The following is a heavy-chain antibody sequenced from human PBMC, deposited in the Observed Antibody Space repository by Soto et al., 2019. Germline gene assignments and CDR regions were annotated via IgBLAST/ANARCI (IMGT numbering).Heavy chain of an antibody. J-gene: IGHJ6*02. V-gene: IGHV3-30*18. CDR1: GFTFSSYG. D-gene: IGHD2-2*01. Sequence: QVQLAESGGGVVQPGRSLRLSCAASGFTFSSYGLHWVRQAPGKGLEWVAVISYDGSNKYYADSVKGRFTISRDNSKNTLYLQMNSLRAEDTAVYYCAKARRYCISTSCYGGYYYYYYGMDVWGQGTTVTISS. CDR2: ISYDGSNK. CDR3: AKARRYCISTSCYGGYYYYYYGMDV.